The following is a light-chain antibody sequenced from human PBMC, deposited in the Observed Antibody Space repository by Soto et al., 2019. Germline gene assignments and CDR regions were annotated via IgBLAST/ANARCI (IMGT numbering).Light chain of an antibody. V-gene: IGLV2-14*01. CDR1: SSDVGAYNY. CDR2: EVN. CDR3: CSSARGSTLVV. Sequence: QSALTQPASVSGSPGQSITIPCTGTSSDVGAYNYVSWYQQRPTKAPKLLIYEVNTRPSGVSTRSSGSKSGITASLTISGLQPEDEADYYCCSSARGSTLVVFGGGTKLTVL. J-gene: IGLJ3*02.